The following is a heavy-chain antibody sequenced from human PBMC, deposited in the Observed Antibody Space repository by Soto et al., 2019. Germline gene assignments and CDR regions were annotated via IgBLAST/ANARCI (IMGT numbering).Heavy chain of an antibody. V-gene: IGHV3-33*01. CDR3: ARDRSRWYFDYYYMDA. CDR2: IWYDGRNK. D-gene: IGHD6-13*01. CDR1: GFTFSSYG. Sequence: WGSLTLSCASSGFTFSSYGMHWVFQAPGKGLEWVAVIWYDGRNKYYADSVKGRFTISRDNSKNTMYLQMNSLRAEDTAVYYCARDRSRWYFDYYYMDAWGKGNTVTVSS. J-gene: IGHJ6*03.